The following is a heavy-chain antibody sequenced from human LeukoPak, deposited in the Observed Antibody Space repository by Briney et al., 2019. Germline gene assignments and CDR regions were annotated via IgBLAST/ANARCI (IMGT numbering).Heavy chain of an antibody. CDR3: ARGPYSYDSSGAFDI. D-gene: IGHD3-22*01. J-gene: IGHJ3*02. Sequence: TLSLTCTVSGDSISSGDYYWSWIRQPAGKGLEWIGRISSSGSTNYNPSLKSRVTISVDTSKNQFSLKLSSVTAADTAVYFCARGPYSYDSSGAFDIWGQGTMVTVSS. V-gene: IGHV4-61*02. CDR2: ISSSGST. CDR1: GDSISSGDYY.